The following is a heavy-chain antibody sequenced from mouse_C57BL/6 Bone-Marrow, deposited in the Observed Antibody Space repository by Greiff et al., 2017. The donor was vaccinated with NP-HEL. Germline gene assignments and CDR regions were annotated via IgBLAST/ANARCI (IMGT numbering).Heavy chain of an antibody. Sequence: QVQLQQSGAELVRPGASVTLSCKASGYTFTDYEMHWVKQTPVHGLAWIGAIDPETGGTAYNQKFKGKALLTADKSSSTAYMERRSLTSEDSAVYYCTRDYYGSSPDYWGQGTTLTVSS. J-gene: IGHJ2*01. D-gene: IGHD1-1*01. CDR2: IDPETGGT. CDR1: GYTFTDYE. CDR3: TRDYYGSSPDY. V-gene: IGHV1-15*01.